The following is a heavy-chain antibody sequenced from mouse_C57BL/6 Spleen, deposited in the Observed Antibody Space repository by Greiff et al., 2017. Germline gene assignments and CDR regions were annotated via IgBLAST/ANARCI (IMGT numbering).Heavy chain of an antibody. CDR1: GYAFSSSW. CDR2: IYPGDGDT. Sequence: VQLQQSGPELVKPGASVKISCKASGYAFSSSWMNWVKQRPGKGLEWIGRIYPGDGDTNYNGKFKGKATLTADKSSSTAYMQLSSLTSEDSAVYFCANCYGSRGLYWYFDVRGTGTTVTVSS. J-gene: IGHJ1*03. D-gene: IGHD1-1*01. CDR3: ANCYGSRGLYWYFDV. V-gene: IGHV1-82*01.